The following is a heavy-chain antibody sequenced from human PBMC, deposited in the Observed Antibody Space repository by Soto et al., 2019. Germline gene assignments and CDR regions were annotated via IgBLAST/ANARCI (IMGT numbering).Heavy chain of an antibody. CDR2: IIPIAGTP. Sequence: QVQLVQSGAEVKTPGSSVTVSCKASGDTSTPYAISWVRQAPGQGLEWLGGIIPIAGTPTYAQKFQGSVTISEDRSTSTTSMELTRLTSEDTAVYYCARGYCVSSSCHSLDSWGQGTPVTVSS. CDR3: ARGYCVSSSCHSLDS. J-gene: IGHJ4*02. V-gene: IGHV1-69*14. D-gene: IGHD2-15*01. CDR1: GDTSTPYA.